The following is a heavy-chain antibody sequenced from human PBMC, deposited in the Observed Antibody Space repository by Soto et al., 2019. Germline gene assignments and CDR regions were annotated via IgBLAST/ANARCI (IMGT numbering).Heavy chain of an antibody. Sequence: SETLRVSCTVVGGSSGGSGGRCVWIRQPPGKGLEWIGSIYYSGSTYYNPSLKSRVTISVDTSKNQFSLKVTSATAADTAVYYCARHSNRNYALPYFAYWGLGALVPVSS. CDR2: IYYSGST. J-gene: IGHJ4*02. CDR1: GGSSGGSGGR. V-gene: IGHV4-39*01. D-gene: IGHD4-4*01. CDR3: ARHSNRNYALPYFAY.